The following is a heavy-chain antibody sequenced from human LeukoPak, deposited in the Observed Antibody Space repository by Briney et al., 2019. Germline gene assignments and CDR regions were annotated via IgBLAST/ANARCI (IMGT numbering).Heavy chain of an antibody. CDR1: GFTFSSYA. V-gene: IGHV3-30-3*01. CDR2: ISYDGSNK. Sequence: GGSLRLSCAASGFTFSSYAIHWVRQAPGKGLEWVAVISYDGSNKYYADSVKGRFTISRDNSKNTLYLQMNSLRAEDTAVYYCARDTGDYADYYYYGMDVWGQGTTVTVSS. CDR3: ARDTGDYADYYYYGMDV. D-gene: IGHD4-17*01. J-gene: IGHJ6*02.